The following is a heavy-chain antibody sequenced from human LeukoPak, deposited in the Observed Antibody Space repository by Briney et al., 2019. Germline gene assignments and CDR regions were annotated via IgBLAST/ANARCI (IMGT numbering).Heavy chain of an antibody. CDR2: INPSGGST. V-gene: IGHV1-46*01. CDR3: ARGGRYYGSGSYYYYYYMDV. D-gene: IGHD3-10*01. J-gene: IGHJ6*03. Sequence: ASVKVSCKASGYTFTSYYMHWVRQAPGQGLEWMGVINPSGGSTSYAQKFQGRVTMTRDMSTSTVYMELSSLRSEDTAVYYCARGGRYYGSGSYYYYYYMDVWGKGTTVTISS. CDR1: GYTFTSYY.